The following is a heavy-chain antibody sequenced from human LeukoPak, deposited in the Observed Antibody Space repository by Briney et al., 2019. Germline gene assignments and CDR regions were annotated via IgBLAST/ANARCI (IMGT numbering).Heavy chain of an antibody. D-gene: IGHD1-1*01. J-gene: IGHJ4*02. CDR2: IYYSGST. V-gene: IGHV4-31*03. CDR3: AGGTFPTFDY. Sequence: SETLSLICTVSGGSISSGGYYWSWIRQHPGKGLEWIGYIYYSGSTYYNPSLKSRVTISVDTSKNQFSLKLSSVTAADTAVYYCAGGTFPTFDYWGQGTLVTVSS. CDR1: GGSISSGGYY.